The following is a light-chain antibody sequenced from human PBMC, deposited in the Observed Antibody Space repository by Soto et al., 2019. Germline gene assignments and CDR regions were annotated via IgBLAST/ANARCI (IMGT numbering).Light chain of an antibody. CDR1: SSDVGSYNL. Sequence: QSALTQPASVSGSPGQSITISCTGTSSDVGSYNLVSWYQQHPGKAPKLMIYEGSKRPSGVSNRFSGSKSVNTASLTIAGLQAEDEADYYCCSYAGSSTLVFVGGTKLTVL. J-gene: IGLJ2*01. CDR2: EGS. CDR3: CSYAGSSTLV. V-gene: IGLV2-23*01.